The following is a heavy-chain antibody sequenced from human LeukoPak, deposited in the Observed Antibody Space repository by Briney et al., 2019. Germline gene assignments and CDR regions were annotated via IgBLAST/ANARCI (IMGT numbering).Heavy chain of an antibody. CDR3: ARASSAEQLVTA. CDR1: GGTFSSYA. V-gene: IGHV1-69*04. CDR2: IIPIFGIA. D-gene: IGHD6-6*01. J-gene: IGHJ5*02. Sequence: SVKVSCKASGGTFSSYAISWVRQAPGQGLEWMGRIIPIFGIANYAQKFQGRVTITADKSTSTAYMELSSLRSEETAVYYCARASSAEQLVTAWGQGTLVTVSS.